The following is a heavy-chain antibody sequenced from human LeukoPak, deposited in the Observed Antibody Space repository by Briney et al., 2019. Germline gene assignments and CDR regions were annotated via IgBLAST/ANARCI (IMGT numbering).Heavy chain of an antibody. D-gene: IGHD4-17*01. CDR1: GYSFTGYW. V-gene: IGHV5-51*01. J-gene: IGHJ4*02. CDR3: ARSMTTVTPFDY. Sequence: GESLKISCKGSGYSFTGYWIGWVRQMPGKGLEWMGIIYPGDSDSRYSPSFQGQVTISVDKSISTAYLQWSSLRASDTAMYYCARSMTTVTPFDYWGQGTLVTVSS. CDR2: IYPGDSDS.